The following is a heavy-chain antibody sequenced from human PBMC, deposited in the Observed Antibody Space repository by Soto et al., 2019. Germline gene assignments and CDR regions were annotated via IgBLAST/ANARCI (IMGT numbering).Heavy chain of an antibody. J-gene: IGHJ2*01. CDR2: ISYDGSNK. D-gene: IGHD3-10*01. CDR1: GFTFSSYG. V-gene: IGHV3-30*18. Sequence: QVQLVESGGGVVQPGRSLRLSCAASGFTFSSYGMHWVRQAPGKGLEWVAVISYDGSNKYYADSVKGQFTISRDNSKNTLYLQMNSLRAEDTAVYYCAKDWRFGTWYFDLWGRGTLVTVSS. CDR3: AKDWRFGTWYFDL.